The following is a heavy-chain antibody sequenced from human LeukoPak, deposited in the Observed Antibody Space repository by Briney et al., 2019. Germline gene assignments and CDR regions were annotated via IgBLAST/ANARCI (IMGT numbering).Heavy chain of an antibody. CDR3: ARLPNYYGSGSYSDL. J-gene: IGHJ2*01. CDR2: INAGNGNT. V-gene: IGHV1-3*01. D-gene: IGHD3-10*01. Sequence: ASVKVSCKASGYDFTSYAMHWVRQAPGQRLEWMGWINAGNGNTKYSQKFQDRVTVTRETSTSTAYMELSSLRSEDTAVYYCARLPNYYGSGSYSDLWGRGTLVTVSS. CDR1: GYDFTSYA.